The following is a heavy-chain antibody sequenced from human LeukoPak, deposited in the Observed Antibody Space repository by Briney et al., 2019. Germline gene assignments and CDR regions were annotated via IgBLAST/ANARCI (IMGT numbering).Heavy chain of an antibody. CDR2: INHSGST. V-gene: IGHV4-34*01. D-gene: IGHD6-13*01. Sequence: SETLSLTCAVYGGSFSGHYWSWIRQSPGKGLEWIGKINHSGSTNYNPSLKSRVTISVDTSKNQFSLKLSSVTAADTAVYYCARGQGIAAAGTLDYWGQGTLVTVSS. CDR3: ARGQGIAAAGTLDY. J-gene: IGHJ4*02. CDR1: GGSFSGHY.